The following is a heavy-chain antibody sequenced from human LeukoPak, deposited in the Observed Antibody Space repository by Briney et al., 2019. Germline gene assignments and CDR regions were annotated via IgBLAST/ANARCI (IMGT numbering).Heavy chain of an antibody. D-gene: IGHD3-10*01. CDR3: ASHYGSGSWNWLDP. CDR2: ISGSGGRT. CDR1: GFTFSSYA. J-gene: IGHJ5*02. V-gene: IGHV3-23*01. Sequence: GGSLRLSRAASGFTFSSYAMNWVRQAPGKGLEWVSTISGSGGRTNYADSVKGRFTISRDNSKNTLYLQMNSLRAEDTAVYYCASHYGSGSWNWLDPWGQGTLVTVSS.